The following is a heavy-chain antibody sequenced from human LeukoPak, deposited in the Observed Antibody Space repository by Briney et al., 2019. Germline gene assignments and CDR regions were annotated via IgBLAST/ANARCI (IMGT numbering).Heavy chain of an antibody. J-gene: IGHJ6*03. D-gene: IGHD3-22*01. Sequence: GGSLRLSCAASGFTSDDYAMHWVRQAPGKGLEWVSLISGDGGSTYYADSVKGRFTISRDNSKNSLYLQMNSLRTEDTALYYCAKGSPYYYDSSGYEMPGYYYYMDVWGKGTTVTVSS. CDR2: ISGDGGST. CDR1: GFTSDDYA. V-gene: IGHV3-43*02. CDR3: AKGSPYYYDSSGYEMPGYYYYMDV.